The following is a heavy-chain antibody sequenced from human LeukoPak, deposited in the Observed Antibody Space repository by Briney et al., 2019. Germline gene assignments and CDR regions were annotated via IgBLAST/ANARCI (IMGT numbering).Heavy chain of an antibody. J-gene: IGHJ2*01. CDR1: GYTFTDYY. D-gene: IGHD2-2*02. V-gene: IGHV1-69-2*01. CDR2: VDPEDGET. Sequence: VKISCKVSGYTFTDYYMHWVQQAPGEGLEWMGLVDPEDGETIYAEKFQGRVTITADTSTDTAYMELSSLRSEDTAVYYCATDDRSVVPAAIPWYFDLWGRGTLVTVSS. CDR3: ATDDRSVVPAAIPWYFDL.